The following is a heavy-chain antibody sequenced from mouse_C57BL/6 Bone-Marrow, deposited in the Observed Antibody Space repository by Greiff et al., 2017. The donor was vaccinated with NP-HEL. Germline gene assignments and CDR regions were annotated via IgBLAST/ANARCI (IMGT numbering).Heavy chain of an antibody. CDR3: ARGGGYYYGSSFLFDY. D-gene: IGHD1-1*01. Sequence: QVQLQQSGAELARPGASVKLSCKASGYTFTSYGISWVKQRTGQGLAWIGEIYPRSGNTYYNEKFKGKATLTADKSSSTAYMELRSLTSEDSAVYFCARGGGYYYGSSFLFDYWGQGTTLTVSS. CDR1: GYTFTSYG. J-gene: IGHJ2*01. CDR2: IYPRSGNT. V-gene: IGHV1-81*01.